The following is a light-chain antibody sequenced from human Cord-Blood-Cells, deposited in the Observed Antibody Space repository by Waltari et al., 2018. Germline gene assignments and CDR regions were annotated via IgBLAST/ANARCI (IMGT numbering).Light chain of an antibody. Sequence: QSALTQPPSASGSPGQSVTISCTGTSSDVGGYNYVSWYQQHPGKAPKLMIYEVSKRPSGVPDRFSGSKSANTASLTVSGLQAEDDADYYCSSYAGSNNYVFVTRTKVTVL. CDR3: SSYAGSNNYV. V-gene: IGLV2-8*01. CDR1: SSDVGGYNY. CDR2: EVS. J-gene: IGLJ1*01.